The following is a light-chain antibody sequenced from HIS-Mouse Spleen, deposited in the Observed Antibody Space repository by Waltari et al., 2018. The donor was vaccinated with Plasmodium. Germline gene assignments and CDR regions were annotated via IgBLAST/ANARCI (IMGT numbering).Light chain of an antibody. V-gene: IGLV2-14*03. Sequence: QSALTQPASVSGSPGQSITISCTGTSSDVGGYNSVSWYQQHPGKAPKRMIYDVSNRPSGVSNRFSGDKSGNTASLTMSGLQAEDEADYYCSSYTSSSTLVFGGGTKLTVL. CDR3: SSYTSSSTLV. CDR1: SSDVGGYNS. J-gene: IGLJ2*01. CDR2: DVS.